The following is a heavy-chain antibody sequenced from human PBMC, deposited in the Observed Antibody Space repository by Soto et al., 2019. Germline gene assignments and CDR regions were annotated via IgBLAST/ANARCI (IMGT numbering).Heavy chain of an antibody. CDR2: IYYSGST. D-gene: IGHD3-3*02. J-gene: IGHJ5*02. CDR3: SSPKIAFYNWFDP. V-gene: IGHV4-39*01. Sequence: QLQLQESGPGLVKPSETLSLTCTVSGGSISSSSYYWGWIRQPPGKGLEWIGSIYYSGSTYYNPSLKSRVTISLDTTKNQFSLKLSSVTAADTAVYYCSSPKIAFYNWFDPWGQGTLVTVSS. CDR1: GGSISSSSYY.